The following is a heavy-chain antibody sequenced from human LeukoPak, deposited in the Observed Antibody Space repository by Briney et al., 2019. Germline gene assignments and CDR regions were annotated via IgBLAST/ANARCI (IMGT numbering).Heavy chain of an antibody. CDR1: GFTFSKYA. CDR3: ASHLGSSVYYGVDY. J-gene: IGHJ4*02. CDR2: ISGSGEST. Sequence: GGSLRLSCAASGFTFSKYAMSWVRQAPGKGLEWVSVISGSGESTYNADSVKGRFTISRDNSKNTLDLQMNSLRAEDTAVYYCASHLGSSVYYGVDYWGQGTLVTVSS. D-gene: IGHD3-22*01. V-gene: IGHV3-23*01.